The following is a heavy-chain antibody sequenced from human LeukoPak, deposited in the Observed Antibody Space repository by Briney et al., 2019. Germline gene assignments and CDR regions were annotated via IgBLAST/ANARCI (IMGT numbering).Heavy chain of an antibody. CDR3: VRDGEGVAISVNYWFDP. CDR2: MNPINGNT. Sequence: ASVKVSCKASGFTFTSYDINWVRQATGQGLEWMGWMNPINGNTGYAQKFQGRVTMTRDISISTAYMELRSLRSDDTAVYYCVRDGEGVAISVNYWFDPWGQGTLVTVSS. D-gene: IGHD3-10*01. CDR1: GFTFTSYD. V-gene: IGHV1-8*01. J-gene: IGHJ5*02.